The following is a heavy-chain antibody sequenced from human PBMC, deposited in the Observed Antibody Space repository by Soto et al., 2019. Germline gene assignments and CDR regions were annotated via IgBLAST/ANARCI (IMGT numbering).Heavy chain of an antibody. V-gene: IGHV4-59*01. CDR3: ARKGRLLVHGSDF. D-gene: IGHD2-8*02. CDR2: VYFNGRI. CDR1: VGSIGTYS. Sequence: ETLSLTCTDSVGSIGTYSWSWIRKPPGKGLAWIGCVYFNGRITYDPSLKSRVSIATDMSKHQFSLKVTSVTAADSGVYFCARKGRLLVHGSDFWGLG. J-gene: IGHJ4*02.